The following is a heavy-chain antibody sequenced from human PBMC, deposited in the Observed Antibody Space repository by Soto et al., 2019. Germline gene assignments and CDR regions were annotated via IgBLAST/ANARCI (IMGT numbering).Heavy chain of an antibody. J-gene: IGHJ4*02. CDR3: AKERTWLQIDY. CDR1: GFTFSAYV. V-gene: IGHV3-23*01. CDR2: ISGSGVSP. Sequence: EVQLSESGGGLVQPGGSLRLSCVGSGFTFSAYVVSWVRQAPGKGLEWVSGISGSGVSPFYADSVRGRFIVSRDNSKKTAYLQMNGLRAEDTAVYYCAKERTWLQIDYWGQGTPVTVSS. D-gene: IGHD5-12*01.